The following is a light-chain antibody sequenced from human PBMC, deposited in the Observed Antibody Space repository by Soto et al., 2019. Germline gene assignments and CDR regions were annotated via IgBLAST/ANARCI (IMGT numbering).Light chain of an antibody. CDR2: DNN. V-gene: IGLV1-40*01. CDR1: SSNIGAGYD. J-gene: IGLJ3*02. CDR3: QSYDSSLSGWV. Sequence: QSVLTQPPSVSGAPGQRVTISCTGSSSNIGAGYDVHWYQQLPGTAPKLLIYDNNHRPSGVPDRFSGSKSGTSASLAITGLQAEDEADYYCQSYDSSLSGWVFGGGTKLTVL.